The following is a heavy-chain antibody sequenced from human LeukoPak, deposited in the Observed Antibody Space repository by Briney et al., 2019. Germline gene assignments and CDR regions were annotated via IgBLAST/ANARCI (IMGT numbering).Heavy chain of an antibody. Sequence: PSETLSLTCTVSGGSISSYYWSWVRQPPGKGLEWIGYIYYSRSTNYNPSLKSRVTISVDTSKNQFSLKLSSVTAADTAVYYCARRAKGSSGYYYYFDYWGQGTLVTVSS. V-gene: IGHV4-59*08. D-gene: IGHD3-22*01. CDR1: GGSISSYY. CDR3: ARRAKGSSGYYYYFDY. J-gene: IGHJ4*02. CDR2: IYYSRST.